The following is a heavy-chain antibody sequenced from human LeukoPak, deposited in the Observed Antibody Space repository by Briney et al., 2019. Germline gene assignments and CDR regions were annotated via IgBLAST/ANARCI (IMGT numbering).Heavy chain of an antibody. CDR3: ARDSRRVVVPAAIRANFDY. Sequence: PGGSLRLSCAASGFTVSSNYMSWVRQAPGKGLEWVSVIYSGGSTYYTDSVKGRFTISRDNSKNTLYLQMNSLRADDTALYYRARDSRRVVVPAAIRANFDYWGQGTLVTVSS. CDR2: IYSGGST. D-gene: IGHD2-2*01. CDR1: GFTVSSNY. V-gene: IGHV3-66*01. J-gene: IGHJ4*02.